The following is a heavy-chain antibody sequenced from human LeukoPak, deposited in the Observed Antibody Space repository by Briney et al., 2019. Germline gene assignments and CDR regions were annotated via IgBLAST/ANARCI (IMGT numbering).Heavy chain of an antibody. Sequence: GGSLRLSCAASGFTVSSNYMSWVRQAPGKGLEWVSVIYTGGSTYYADSVKDRFTISRDNSKNTLYLQMNSLRAEDTAVYYCARVKAVAGVDYWGQGTLVSVS. V-gene: IGHV3-53*01. D-gene: IGHD6-19*01. CDR2: IYTGGST. CDR1: GFTVSSNY. J-gene: IGHJ4*02. CDR3: ARVKAVAGVDY.